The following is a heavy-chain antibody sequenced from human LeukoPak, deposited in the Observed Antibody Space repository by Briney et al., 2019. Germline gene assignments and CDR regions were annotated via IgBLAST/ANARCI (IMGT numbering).Heavy chain of an antibody. J-gene: IGHJ4*02. CDR3: AREVIGYGDLMPHFDY. CDR2: IYYSGST. D-gene: IGHD4-17*01. Sequence: SETLSLTCTVSGGSISSGGYYWSWIRQHPGKGLEWIGYIYYSGSTYYNPSLKSRVTISVDTSKNQFSLKLSSVTAADTAVYYCAREVIGYGDLMPHFDYWGQGTLVTVSS. V-gene: IGHV4-31*03. CDR1: GGSISSGGYY.